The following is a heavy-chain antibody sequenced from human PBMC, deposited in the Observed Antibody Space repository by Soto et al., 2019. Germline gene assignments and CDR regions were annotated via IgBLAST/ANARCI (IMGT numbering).Heavy chain of an antibody. CDR3: ARDYESHCGGDCYRDADAFDI. D-gene: IGHD2-21*02. J-gene: IGHJ3*02. CDR1: GGSISSYY. V-gene: IGHV4-4*07. Sequence: QVQLQESGPGLVKPSETLSLTCTVSGGSISSYYWSWIRQPAGKGLEWIGRIYTSGSTNYNPSLKRRVTMSVDTSKNQFSLKLSSVTAADTAVYYCARDYESHCGGDCYRDADAFDIWGQGTMVTVSS. CDR2: IYTSGST.